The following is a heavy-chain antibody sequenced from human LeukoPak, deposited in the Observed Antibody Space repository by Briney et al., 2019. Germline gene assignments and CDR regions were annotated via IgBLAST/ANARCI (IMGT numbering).Heavy chain of an antibody. CDR3: AKSTGTTGSYYYYMDV. D-gene: IGHD1-7*01. CDR2: IWYDGSNK. V-gene: IGHV3-33*06. J-gene: IGHJ6*03. CDR1: GFTFSSYG. Sequence: GGSLRLSCAASGFTFSSYGMHWVRQAPGKGLEWVAVIWYDGSNKYYADSVKGRFTISRDNSENTLYLQMNSLRAEDTAVYYCAKSTGTTGSYYYYMDVWGKGTTVTVSS.